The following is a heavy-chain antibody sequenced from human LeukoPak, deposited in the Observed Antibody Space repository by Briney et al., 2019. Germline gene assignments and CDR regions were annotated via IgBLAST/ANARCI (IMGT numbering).Heavy chain of an antibody. Sequence: GGSLRLSCAASGFTFSSYSMNWVRQAPGKGLEWVSSISSSSSYIYYADSVKGRFTISRDNAKNSLYLQMNGLRAEDTAVYYCASPGSSSDYWGQGTLVTVSS. CDR1: GFTFSSYS. J-gene: IGHJ4*02. CDR2: ISSSSSYI. CDR3: ASPGSSSDY. D-gene: IGHD6-6*01. V-gene: IGHV3-21*01.